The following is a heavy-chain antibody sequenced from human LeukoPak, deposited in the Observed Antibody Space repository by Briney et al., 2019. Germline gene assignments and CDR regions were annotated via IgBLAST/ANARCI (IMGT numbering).Heavy chain of an antibody. CDR3: AKEEIQMWSLDS. V-gene: IGHV3-23*01. D-gene: IGHD2-21*01. CDR2: ISGSGGST. CDR1: GFTFSSCA. Sequence: PGGSLRLSCAASGFTFSSCAMSWVRQAPGKGLEWVSAISGSGGSTYYADSVKGRFIISRDNSKNTLFLQMNSLRAEETAVYYCAKEEIQMWSLDSWGQGTLVTVSS. J-gene: IGHJ4*02.